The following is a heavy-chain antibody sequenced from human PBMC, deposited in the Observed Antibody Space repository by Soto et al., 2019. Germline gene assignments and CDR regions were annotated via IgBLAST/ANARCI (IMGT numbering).Heavy chain of an antibody. D-gene: IGHD3-22*01. Sequence: ASVRVYCKSSGSTFASYGINWVLQAHGRGLEWMGWINPGNGNTKYSQQFQGRVIIDRDTSASTAYMELSSLRSEDTAVYYCARGGYFDSSNYLAYWGLGTLVTSPQ. J-gene: IGHJ4*02. V-gene: IGHV1-3*01. CDR3: ARGGYFDSSNYLAY. CDR2: INPGNGNT. CDR1: GSTFASYG.